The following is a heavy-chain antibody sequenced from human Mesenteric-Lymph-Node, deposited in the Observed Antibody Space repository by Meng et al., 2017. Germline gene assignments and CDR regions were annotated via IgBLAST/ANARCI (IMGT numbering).Heavy chain of an antibody. CDR3: ARATTPDY. Sequence: QVQLVQAGAEVKKPGSSVKVSCKASGYTFTSYGFSWVRQAPGQGLEWMGWIGAYNGNTNYALKFQGRVTLTTDTSTSTAYMELRSLRSDDTAVYYCARATTPDYWGQGTLVTVSS. V-gene: IGHV1-18*01. J-gene: IGHJ4*02. CDR1: GYTFTSYG. D-gene: IGHD1-1*01. CDR2: IGAYNGNT.